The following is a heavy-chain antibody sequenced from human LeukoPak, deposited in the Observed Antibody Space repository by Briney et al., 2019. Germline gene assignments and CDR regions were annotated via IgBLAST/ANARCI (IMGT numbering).Heavy chain of an antibody. CDR3: ARGRWLQLGDY. CDR2: INPNSGCT. J-gene: IGHJ4*02. V-gene: IGHV1-2*02. Sequence: GASVKVSCKASGYTFTGYYMQWVRPAPGQGLEWMGWINPNSGCTNYAQKFQGRVTMTRDTSISTAYMELSRLRSDDTAVYYCARGRWLQLGDYWGQGTLVTVSS. D-gene: IGHD5-24*01. CDR1: GYTFTGYY.